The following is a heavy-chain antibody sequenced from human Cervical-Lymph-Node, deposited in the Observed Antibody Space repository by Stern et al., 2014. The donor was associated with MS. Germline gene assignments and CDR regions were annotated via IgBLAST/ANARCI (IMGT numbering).Heavy chain of an antibody. Sequence: QVQLVESGAEVKKPGASVKVSCKASGYRFSTFYLHWLRQAPGQGLQLIGRLAPGSGATNSSQTFQVRLTMTRDRSITTAYLELSGLRSDDTAVYYCARIYCSGDECYHSFDTWGQGTLVTVSS. D-gene: IGHD3-16*02. V-gene: IGHV1-2*06. J-gene: IGHJ4*02. CDR3: ARIYCSGDECYHSFDT. CDR2: LAPGSGAT. CDR1: GYRFSTFY.